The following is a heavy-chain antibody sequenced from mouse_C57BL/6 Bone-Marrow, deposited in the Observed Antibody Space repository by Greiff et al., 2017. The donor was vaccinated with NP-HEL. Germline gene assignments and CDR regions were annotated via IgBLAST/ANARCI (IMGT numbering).Heavy chain of an antibody. CDR3: ASGYDRYWYFDV. CDR2: IHPNSGST. Sequence: QVQLQQPGAELVKPGASVKLSCKASGYTFTSYWMHWVKQRPGQGLEWIGMIHPNSGSTNYNEKFKSKATLTVDKSSSTAYMRRSSLTSEDSAVYYCASGYDRYWYFDVWGTGTTVTVSA. J-gene: IGHJ1*03. D-gene: IGHD2-2*01. V-gene: IGHV1-64*01. CDR1: GYTFTSYW.